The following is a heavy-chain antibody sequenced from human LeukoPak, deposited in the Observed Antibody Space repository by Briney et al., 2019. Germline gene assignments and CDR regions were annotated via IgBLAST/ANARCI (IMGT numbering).Heavy chain of an antibody. CDR3: ARAKITMVRGNKSGIPYYYYYYMDV. CDR1: GYTFTGYY. CDR2: INPNSGGT. Sequence: ASVKVSCKASGYTFTGYYMHWVRQAPGQGLEWMGWINPNSGGTNYAQKFQGRVTMTRDTSISTAYMELSRLRSDDTAVYYCARAKITMVRGNKSGIPYYYYYYMDVWGKGTTVTVSS. V-gene: IGHV1-2*02. D-gene: IGHD3-10*01. J-gene: IGHJ6*03.